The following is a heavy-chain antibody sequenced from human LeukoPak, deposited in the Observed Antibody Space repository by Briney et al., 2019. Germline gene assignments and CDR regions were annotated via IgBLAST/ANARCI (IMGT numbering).Heavy chain of an antibody. V-gene: IGHV5-51*01. CDR2: IYPGDSYT. D-gene: IGHD3-10*01. CDR1: GYSFTSYW. Sequence: PGESLKISCKGSGYSFTSYWIGWVRQMPGKGLEWMGIIYPGDSYTTYSPSFQGQVTISADMSISTAYLQWRSLKASDTAMYYCARRSGSDALDIWGQGTMVTVSS. CDR3: ARRSGSDALDI. J-gene: IGHJ3*02.